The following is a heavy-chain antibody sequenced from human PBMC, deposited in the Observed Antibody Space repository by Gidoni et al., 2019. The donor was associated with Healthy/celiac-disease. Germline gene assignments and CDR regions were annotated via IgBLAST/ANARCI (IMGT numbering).Heavy chain of an antibody. J-gene: IGHJ3*02. Sequence: EVQLVESGGGLVKPGGSLRLSCAASGFTFSNAWMSWVRQAPGKGLEWVGRIKSKTDGGTTDYAAPVKGRFTISRDDSKNTLYLQMNSLKTEDTAVYYCTTITMIVVAPDAFDIWGQGTMVTVSS. CDR2: IKSKTDGGTT. V-gene: IGHV3-15*01. CDR1: GFTFSNAW. CDR3: TTITMIVVAPDAFDI. D-gene: IGHD3-22*01.